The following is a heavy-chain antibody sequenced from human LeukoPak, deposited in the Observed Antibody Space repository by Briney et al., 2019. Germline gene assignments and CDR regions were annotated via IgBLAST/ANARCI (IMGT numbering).Heavy chain of an antibody. CDR3: AGTMVRGVIGAFDI. D-gene: IGHD3-10*01. J-gene: IGHJ3*02. Sequence: SETLSLTCTVSGGSISSSSYYWGWIRQPPGKGLEWIGSIYYSGSTYYNPSLKSRVTISVDTSENQFSLKLSSVTAADTAVYYCAGTMVRGVIGAFDIWGPGTMVTVSS. V-gene: IGHV4-39*01. CDR2: IYYSGST. CDR1: GGSISSSSYY.